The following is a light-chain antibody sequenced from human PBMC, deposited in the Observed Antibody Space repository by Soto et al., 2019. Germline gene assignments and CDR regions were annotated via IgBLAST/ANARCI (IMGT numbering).Light chain of an antibody. CDR3: CSYEGGPRYV. Sequence: QSVLTQPRSVSGSPGQSVTISCTGTSSDVGTYNYVSWYQQHPGKAPKVMIYDVSERPSGLPDRFSGSKSGNTASLTISGRQAEDEADYCSCSYEGGPRYVFGTGTKLTVL. V-gene: IGLV2-11*01. J-gene: IGLJ1*01. CDR2: DVS. CDR1: SSDVGTYNY.